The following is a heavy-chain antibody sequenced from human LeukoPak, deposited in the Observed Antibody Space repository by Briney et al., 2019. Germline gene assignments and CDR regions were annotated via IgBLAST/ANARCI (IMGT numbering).Heavy chain of an antibody. V-gene: IGHV3-30*02. D-gene: IGHD4-17*01. CDR1: GFTFSSYG. Sequence: GGSLRLSCAASGFTFSSYGMHWVRQAPGKGLDWVAFIRYDGSNKYYADSVKGRFTISRDNSTNTVYLQMNSLRAEDTAVYYCAKDATTVTSQGDYWGQGTLVTVSS. CDR3: AKDATTVTSQGDY. CDR2: IRYDGSNK. J-gene: IGHJ4*02.